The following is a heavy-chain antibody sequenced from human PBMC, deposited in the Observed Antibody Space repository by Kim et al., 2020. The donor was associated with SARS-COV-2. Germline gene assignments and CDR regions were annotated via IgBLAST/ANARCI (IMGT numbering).Heavy chain of an antibody. V-gene: IGHV3-74*01. CDR1: GLTFRSYW. J-gene: IGHJ4*02. CDR2: INTDGSRT. CDR3: ARDLSGRDDY. D-gene: IGHD1-1*01. Sequence: GGSLRLSCAASGLTFRSYWMHWVRQAPGKGLVWVSRINTDGSRTNYADSVKGRFTISRDNAKNTLYLQMNSLTAEDTAVYYCARDLSGRDDYCGQGTLVTVSS.